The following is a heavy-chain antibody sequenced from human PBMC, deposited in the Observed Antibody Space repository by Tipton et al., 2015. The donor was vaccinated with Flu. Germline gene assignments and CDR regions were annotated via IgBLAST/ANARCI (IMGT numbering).Heavy chain of an antibody. CDR3: ARAHSLYDFWSGYSHAFDI. J-gene: IGHJ3*02. CDR2: IYYSGST. Sequence: TLSLTCTVSGGSISSYYWSWIRQPPGKGLEWIGYIYYSGSTNYNPSLKSRVTISVDTSKNQFSLKLSSVTAADTAVYYCARAHSLYDFWSGYSHAFDIWCQGTMVTVSS. D-gene: IGHD3-3*01. V-gene: IGHV4-59*01. CDR1: GGSISSYY.